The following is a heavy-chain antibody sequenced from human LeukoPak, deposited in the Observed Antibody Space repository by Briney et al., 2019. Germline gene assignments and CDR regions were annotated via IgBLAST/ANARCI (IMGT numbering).Heavy chain of an antibody. CDR1: GFTFSSYD. J-gene: IGHJ4*02. CDR2: IGTAGDT. D-gene: IGHD3-22*01. Sequence: PGGSLRLSCAASGFTFSSYDMHWVRQATGKGLEWVSAIGTAGDTYYPGSVKGRFTISRGNAKNSLYLQMNSLRAGDTAVYYCARAFGGYGESHFDYWGQGTLVTVSS. CDR3: ARAFGGYGESHFDY. V-gene: IGHV3-13*01.